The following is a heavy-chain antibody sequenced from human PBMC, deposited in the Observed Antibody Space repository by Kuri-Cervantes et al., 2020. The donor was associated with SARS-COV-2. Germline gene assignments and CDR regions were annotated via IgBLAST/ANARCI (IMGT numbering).Heavy chain of an antibody. V-gene: IGHV4-59*01. Sequence: SETLSLTCTVSGGSISSYYWSWIRQPPGKGLEWIGYIYYSGSTNYNPSLKSRVTISVDTSKNQFSLKLSSVTAADTAVYYCVRLGSGWPGIDFWGQGTLVTVSS. D-gene: IGHD6-19*01. CDR2: IYYSGST. CDR1: GGSISSYY. CDR3: VRLGSGWPGIDF. J-gene: IGHJ4*02.